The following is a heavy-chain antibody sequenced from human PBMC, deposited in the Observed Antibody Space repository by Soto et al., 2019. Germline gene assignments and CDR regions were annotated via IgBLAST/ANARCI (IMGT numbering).Heavy chain of an antibody. V-gene: IGHV3-23*01. J-gene: IGHJ4*02. D-gene: IGHD6-19*01. CDR2: ISGSGGST. Sequence: GESLKISCAASGFTFSSYAMSWVRQAPGKGLEWVSAISGSGGSTYYADSVKGRFTISRDNSKNTLYLQMNSLRAEDTAVYYCAKESLAVAGPTSFDYWGQGTLVTVSS. CDR3: AKESLAVAGPTSFDY. CDR1: GFTFSSYA.